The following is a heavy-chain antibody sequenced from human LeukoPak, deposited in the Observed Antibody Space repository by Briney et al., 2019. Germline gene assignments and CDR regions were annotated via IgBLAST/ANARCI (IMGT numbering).Heavy chain of an antibody. Sequence: RGSLRLSCAASGFTFSSYAMSWVRQAPGKGLEWVSAISGSGGSTYYADSVKGRFTISRDNSKNTLYLQMNSLRAEDTAVYYCAKDGDRGYSYGSGYWGQGTLVTVSS. CDR1: GFTFSSYA. V-gene: IGHV3-23*01. J-gene: IGHJ4*02. CDR2: ISGSGGST. D-gene: IGHD5-18*01. CDR3: AKDGDRGYSYGSGY.